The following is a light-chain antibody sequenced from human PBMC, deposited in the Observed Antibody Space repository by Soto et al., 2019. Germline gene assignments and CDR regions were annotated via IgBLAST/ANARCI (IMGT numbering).Light chain of an antibody. V-gene: IGKV1-5*03. J-gene: IGKJ1*01. CDR1: QSISSW. CDR2: KAS. CDR3: QQYSSYPWT. Sequence: DLQMTQSPSTLSASVVGRVTITCRASQSISSWLAWYQQKPGKAPKLLIYKASTLKSGVPSRFSGSGSGTEFTLTISSLQPDDFATYYCQQYSSYPWTFGQGTKVDIK.